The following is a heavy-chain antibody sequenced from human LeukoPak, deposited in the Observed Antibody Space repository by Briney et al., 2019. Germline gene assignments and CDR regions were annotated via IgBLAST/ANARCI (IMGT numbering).Heavy chain of an antibody. CDR1: GVTFSSYA. Sequence: SVKVSCKASGVTFSSYAISWVRQAPGQGLEWMGRIIPILGIANYAQKFQGRVTITADKSTSTAYMELSSLRSEDTAVYYCARLLWFGELSLEYYIDYWGQGTLVTVSS. D-gene: IGHD3-10*01. CDR3: ARLLWFGELSLEYYIDY. J-gene: IGHJ4*02. V-gene: IGHV1-69*04. CDR2: IIPILGIA.